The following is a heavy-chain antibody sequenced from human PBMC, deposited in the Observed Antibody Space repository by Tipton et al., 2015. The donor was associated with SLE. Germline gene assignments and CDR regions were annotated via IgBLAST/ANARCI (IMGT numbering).Heavy chain of an antibody. J-gene: IGHJ4*02. Sequence: SLRLSCAASGFTFSSYGMHWVRQAPGKGLEWVSSISSSSSYIYYADSVKGRFTISRDNAKNSLYLQMNSLRAEDTAVYYCARDTGEMALDYWGQGTLVTVSS. D-gene: IGHD5-24*01. CDR1: GFTFSSYG. V-gene: IGHV3-21*01. CDR3: ARDTGEMALDY. CDR2: ISSSSSYI.